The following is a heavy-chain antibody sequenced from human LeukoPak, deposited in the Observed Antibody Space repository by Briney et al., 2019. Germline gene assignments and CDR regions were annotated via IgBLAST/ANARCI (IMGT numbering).Heavy chain of an antibody. V-gene: IGHV3-23*01. Sequence: GGSLRLSCAASGFNFSDYYMNWIRQAPGKGLEWVSAISGSGGSTYYADSVKGRFTISRDNSKNTLYLQMNSLRAEDTAVYYCAKDPLQLRTMIADYFDYWGQGTLVTVSS. CDR3: AKDPLQLRTMIADYFDY. D-gene: IGHD3-22*01. J-gene: IGHJ4*02. CDR1: GFNFSDYY. CDR2: ISGSGGST.